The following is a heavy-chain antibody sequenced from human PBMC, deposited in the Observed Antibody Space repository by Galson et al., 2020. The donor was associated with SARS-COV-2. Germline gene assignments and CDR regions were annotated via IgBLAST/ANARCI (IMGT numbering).Heavy chain of an antibody. CDR2: IYYSGST. D-gene: IGHD3-3*01. Sequence: SETLSLTCTVSGGSISSGGYYWSWIRQHPGKGLEWIGYIYYSGSTYYNPSLKSRVTISVDTSKNQFSLKLSSVTAADTAVYYCARAGTIFGVVIKFFDYWGQGTLVTVSS. J-gene: IGHJ4*02. V-gene: IGHV4-31*03. CDR3: ARAGTIFGVVIKFFDY. CDR1: GGSISSGGYY.